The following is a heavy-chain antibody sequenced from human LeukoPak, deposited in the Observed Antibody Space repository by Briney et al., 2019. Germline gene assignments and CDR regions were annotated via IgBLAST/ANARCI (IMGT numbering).Heavy chain of an antibody. CDR1: RGSISSGGHY. V-gene: IGHV4-31*03. Sequence: SQTLSLTCTVSRGSISSGGHYWSWIRQHPAKGLEWIGYIHYSGSAYYNPSLESRVTISIDTSKNQFSLKLTSVTAADTAVYFCARGTLRLFDYWGQGTLVTVSS. CDR3: ARGTLRLFDY. D-gene: IGHD5/OR15-5a*01. CDR2: IHYSGSA. J-gene: IGHJ4*02.